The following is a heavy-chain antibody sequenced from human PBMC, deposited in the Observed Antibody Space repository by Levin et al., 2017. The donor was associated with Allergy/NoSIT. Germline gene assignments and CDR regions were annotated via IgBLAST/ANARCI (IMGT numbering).Heavy chain of an antibody. Sequence: GGSLRLSCAASGFTFSSYDMHWVRQAAGKGLEWVSAIGTAGDTSYAGSVKGRFTIPRENAKISLYLQMNSLRAGDTAVYYCARSQRGGSYDSWGQGTLVTVSS. V-gene: IGHV3-13*01. J-gene: IGHJ5*01. D-gene: IGHD1-26*01. CDR2: IGTAGDT. CDR3: ARSQRGGSYDS. CDR1: GFTFSSYD.